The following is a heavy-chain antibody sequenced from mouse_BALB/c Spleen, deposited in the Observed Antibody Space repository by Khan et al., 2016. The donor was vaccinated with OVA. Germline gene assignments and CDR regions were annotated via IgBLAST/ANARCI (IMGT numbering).Heavy chain of an antibody. CDR3: ARSGYGGFSY. D-gene: IGHD1-2*01. CDR1: GYSFTDYT. CDR2: INPYNGGT. Sequence: VQLQQSGPELVKPGASMKISCKASGYSFTDYTMNWVKQSHGKSLEWIGLINPYNGGTSDNQKFKGKATLTVDKSSSTVYMELLSLTSGDSAVXYCARSGYGGFSYWGQGTLVTVSA. V-gene: IGHV1S135*01. J-gene: IGHJ3*01.